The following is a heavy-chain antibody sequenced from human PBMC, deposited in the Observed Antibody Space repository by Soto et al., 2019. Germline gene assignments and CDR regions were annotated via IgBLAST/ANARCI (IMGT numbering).Heavy chain of an antibody. CDR3: ARQPESTSYFDY. CDR1: GASISTSSDF. Sequence: QLQLQEAGPGLVRSSETLSLTCSVSGASISTSSDFWGWIRQAHGKGLEWIGNVYQSGTTRLNPSLKSRVAIFVDRSKNQFSLELNSATAADRAVYYCARQPESTSYFDYWGQGILVTVSS. V-gene: IGHV4-39*01. CDR2: VYQSGTT. J-gene: IGHJ4*02. D-gene: IGHD2-2*01.